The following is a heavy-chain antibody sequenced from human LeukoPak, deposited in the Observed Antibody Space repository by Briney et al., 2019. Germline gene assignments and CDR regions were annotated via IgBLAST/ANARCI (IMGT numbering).Heavy chain of an antibody. Sequence: GGSLRLSCAASGFTFDDYGMSWVRQAPGKGLEWVSGINWSGGSTGYADSVKGRFTISRDNSKSTLHLQMNGLRAEDTAVYYCARDPLDISRWTNAFDIWGQGTTVIVS. V-gene: IGHV3-20*04. J-gene: IGHJ3*02. D-gene: IGHD5-12*01. CDR1: GFTFDDYG. CDR2: INWSGGST. CDR3: ARDPLDISRWTNAFDI.